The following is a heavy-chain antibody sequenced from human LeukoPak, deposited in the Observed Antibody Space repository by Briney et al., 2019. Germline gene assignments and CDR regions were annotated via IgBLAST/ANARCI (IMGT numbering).Heavy chain of an antibody. CDR1: GFTFSSYA. V-gene: IGHV3-30*04. CDR2: ISYDGSNK. CDR3: ASTYYDFWSGFGSPFGY. D-gene: IGHD3-3*01. Sequence: PGGSLRLSCAASGFTFSSYAMHWVRQAPGKGLEWVAVISYDGSNKYYADSVKGRFTISRDNSKNTLYLQMNSLRAEDTAVYYCASTYYDFWSGFGSPFGYWGQGTLVTVSS. J-gene: IGHJ4*02.